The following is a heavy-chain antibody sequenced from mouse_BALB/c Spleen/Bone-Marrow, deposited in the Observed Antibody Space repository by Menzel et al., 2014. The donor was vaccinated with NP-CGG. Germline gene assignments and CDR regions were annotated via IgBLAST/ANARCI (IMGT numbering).Heavy chain of an antibody. CDR2: INPYNDGT. V-gene: IGHV1-14*01. Sequence: VQLQQSGPELVMPGASVKMSCKASGYTFTSYIMHWVKQKPGQGLEWIGYINPYNDGTKYNEKFKGKATLTSDKSSSTAYMELSSLTSEDSAVYYCARRWLPYAMDYWGQGTSVTVSS. J-gene: IGHJ4*01. D-gene: IGHD2-3*01. CDR3: ARRWLPYAMDY. CDR1: GYTFTSYI.